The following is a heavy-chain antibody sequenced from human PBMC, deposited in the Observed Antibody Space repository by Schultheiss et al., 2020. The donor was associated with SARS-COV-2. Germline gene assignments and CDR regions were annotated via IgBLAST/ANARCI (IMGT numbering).Heavy chain of an antibody. J-gene: IGHJ3*02. CDR3: ARSGGGLIVGAFDI. V-gene: IGHV3-20*04. CDR1: GFTFSSYA. Sequence: GGSLRLSCAASGFTFSSYAMHWVRQAPGKGLEWVSGINWNGGSTGYADSVKGRFTISRDNAKNSLYLQMNSLRVEDTALYFCARSGGGLIVGAFDIWGQGTMVTVSS. D-gene: IGHD2-15*01. CDR2: INWNGGST.